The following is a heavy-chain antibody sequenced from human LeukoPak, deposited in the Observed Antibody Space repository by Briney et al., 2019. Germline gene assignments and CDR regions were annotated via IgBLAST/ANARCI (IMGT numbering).Heavy chain of an antibody. CDR3: AQDRGGEQQLIQGFAY. CDR1: GFTFSSYG. CDR2: ISNDGSKS. D-gene: IGHD6-13*01. J-gene: IGHJ4*02. V-gene: IGHV3-30*18. Sequence: GGSLRLSCTASGFTFSSYGMHWVRQAPGKGLEWVAVISNDGSKSYYADSVKGRFTTSRDNPKNTLYLQMNSLRTEDTAVYYCAQDRGGEQQLIQGFAYWGQGTLVTVSS.